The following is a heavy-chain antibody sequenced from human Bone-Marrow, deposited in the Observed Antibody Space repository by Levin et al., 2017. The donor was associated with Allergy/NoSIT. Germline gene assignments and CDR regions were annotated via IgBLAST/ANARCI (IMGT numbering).Heavy chain of an antibody. CDR1: GFNFSIYG. D-gene: IGHD3-9*01. CDR2: ISSSSSNI. CDR3: ARDRTNGILRNDGMDV. J-gene: IGHJ6*02. Sequence: GESLKISCAASGFNFSIYGMNWVRQAPGKGLEWVSSISSSSSNIYYADSLKGRFTISRDNAKNSLYLQMKSLRAEDTAVYYCARDRTNGILRNDGMDVWGQGTTVTVSS. V-gene: IGHV3-21*04.